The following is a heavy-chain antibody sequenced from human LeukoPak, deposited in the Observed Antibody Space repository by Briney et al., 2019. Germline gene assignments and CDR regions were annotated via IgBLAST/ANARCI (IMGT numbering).Heavy chain of an antibody. D-gene: IGHD2-2*02. V-gene: IGHV3-30*02. CDR1: GFTFSFYG. CDR3: AKTSDQLLYSKFDF. CDR2: IQYDGSYK. Sequence: GESLRLSCATSGFTFSFYGMHWVRQAPGKGLEWVAFIQYDGSYKFYADSVQGRFSISRDNSKNTLSLQMNSLRPDDTAVYYCAKTSDQLLYSKFDFWGQGTLVTVSS. J-gene: IGHJ4*02.